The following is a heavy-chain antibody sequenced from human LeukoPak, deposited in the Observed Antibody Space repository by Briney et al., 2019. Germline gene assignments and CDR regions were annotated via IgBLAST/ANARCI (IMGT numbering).Heavy chain of an antibody. V-gene: IGHV3-23*01. CDR1: GFTFNTYA. Sequence: GGSLRLSCEASGFTFNTYAIYWVRQAPGKGLEWVSGICGSGGCTYYADSVKGRFTISRDNSKNTVYLQMSSLTADDTAVYYCAKTTVGYSSGRYPGWPADCWGQGTLVTVSS. CDR3: AKTTVGYSSGRYPGWPADC. CDR2: ICGSGGCT. D-gene: IGHD6-19*01. J-gene: IGHJ4*02.